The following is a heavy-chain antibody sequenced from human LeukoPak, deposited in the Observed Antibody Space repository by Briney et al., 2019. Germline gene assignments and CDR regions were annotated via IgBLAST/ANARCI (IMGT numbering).Heavy chain of an antibody. J-gene: IGHJ6*04. CDR3: ARDGDAIVVGPSSSHRHSKGLDV. Sequence: ASVKVPCKISGGTLRDSAITWVRQAPGQGLEWMGGIIPTFGRANYAQRFQGRVMITADMSTNIVYLELNGLRSEDTAVYYCARDGDAIVVGPSSSHRHSKGLDVWGKGTTVTVSS. D-gene: IGHD2-2*01. V-gene: IGHV1-69*06. CDR2: IIPTFGRA. CDR1: GGTLRDSA.